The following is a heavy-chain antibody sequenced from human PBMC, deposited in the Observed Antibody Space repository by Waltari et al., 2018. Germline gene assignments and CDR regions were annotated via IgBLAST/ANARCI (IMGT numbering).Heavy chain of an antibody. CDR1: GGSISSGSYY. Sequence: QVQLQESGPGLVKPSQTLSLTCTVSGGSISSGSYYWSWIRQPAGKGLEWIGRSYTSGSTNYNPSLKGRGTISVDTSKNQFSLKLSSVTAADTAVYYWARSIAAAHFDYWGQGTLVTVSS. D-gene: IGHD6-25*01. CDR3: ARSIAAAHFDY. V-gene: IGHV4-61*02. J-gene: IGHJ4*02. CDR2: SYTSGST.